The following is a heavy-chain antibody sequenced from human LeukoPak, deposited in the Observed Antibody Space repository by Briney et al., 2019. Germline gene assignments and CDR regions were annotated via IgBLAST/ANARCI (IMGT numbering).Heavy chain of an antibody. CDR1: GGSISNYY. Sequence: SETLSLTCTVSGGSISNYYWNWIRQPPGKGLEWIAYIFYTGSTNYNPSLKSRVTISVDTSKNQFSLELSSVTAADTAVYYCARGTYSLYYYYYYMDVWGKGTTVTVSS. CDR2: IFYTGST. CDR3: ARGTYSLYYYYYYMDV. V-gene: IGHV4-59*01. D-gene: IGHD2-21*01. J-gene: IGHJ6*03.